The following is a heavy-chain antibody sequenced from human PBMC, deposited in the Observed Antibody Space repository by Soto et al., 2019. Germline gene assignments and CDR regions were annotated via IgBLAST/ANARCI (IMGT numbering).Heavy chain of an antibody. D-gene: IGHD3-16*02. V-gene: IGHV1-18*01. CDR3: ARDSYDYVWGSYRPTDAFDI. CDR1: GYTFTSYG. CDR2: ISAYNGNT. Sequence: QVQLVQSGAEVKKPGASVKVSCKASGYTFTSYGISWVRQAPGQGLEWMGWISAYNGNTNYAQKLQGRVTMTTDTSTSTAYMERRSLRSDDTAVYYCARDSYDYVWGSYRPTDAFDIWGQGTMVTVSS. J-gene: IGHJ3*02.